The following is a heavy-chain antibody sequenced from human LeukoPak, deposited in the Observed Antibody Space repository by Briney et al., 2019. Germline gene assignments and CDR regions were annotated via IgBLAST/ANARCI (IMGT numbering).Heavy chain of an antibody. CDR1: GFTLTNAW. J-gene: IGHJ6*04. Sequence: PGGSLRLSCAAPGFTLTNAWMNWVRQAPGKGLEWVSYISSSGSTIYYADSVKGRFTISRDNAKNSLYLQMNSLRAEDTAVYYCAELGITMIGGVWGKGTTVTISS. CDR2: ISSSGSTI. D-gene: IGHD3-10*02. CDR3: AELGITMIGGV. V-gene: IGHV3-48*04.